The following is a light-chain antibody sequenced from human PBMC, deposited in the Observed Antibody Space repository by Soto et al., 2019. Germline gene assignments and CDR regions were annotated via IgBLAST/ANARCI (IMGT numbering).Light chain of an antibody. Sequence: EILLTQSPATLSLSPGERATLSCRASQSVSSYLAWYQQKPGQAPRLLIDDASNRATGIPPRFSGSGSGTDSTLTICSLEAEDFAVYYCEERRDWPLTFGGGTKVEIK. CDR2: DAS. CDR3: EERRDWPLT. J-gene: IGKJ4*01. V-gene: IGKV3-11*01. CDR1: QSVSSY.